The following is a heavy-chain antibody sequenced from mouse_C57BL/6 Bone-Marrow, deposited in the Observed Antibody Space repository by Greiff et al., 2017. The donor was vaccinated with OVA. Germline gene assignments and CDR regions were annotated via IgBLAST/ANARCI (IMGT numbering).Heavy chain of an antibody. CDR1: GYTFTSYW. CDR3: ARYYGSSYEWFAY. J-gene: IGHJ3*01. V-gene: IGHV1-55*01. D-gene: IGHD1-1*01. CDR2: IYPGSGST. Sequence: QVQLKQPGAELVKPGASVKMSCKASGYTFTSYWITWVKQRPGQGLEWIGDIYPGSGSTNYNEKFKSKATLTVDTSSSTAYMQLSSLTSEDSAVYYCARYYGSSYEWFAYWGQGTLVTVSA.